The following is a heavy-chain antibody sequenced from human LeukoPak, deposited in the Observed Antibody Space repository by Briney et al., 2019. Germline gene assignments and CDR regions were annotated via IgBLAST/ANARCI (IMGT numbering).Heavy chain of an antibody. CDR3: AHALNGYGGQNYYYYYMDV. V-gene: IGHV1-69*13. CDR1: GGTFSSYA. J-gene: IGHJ6*03. D-gene: IGHD4-23*01. CDR2: IIPIFGTA. Sequence: SVKVSCKASGGTFSSYAISWVRQAPGQGLEWMGGIIPIFGTANYAQKFQGRVTITADESTSTAYMALSSLRSEDTAVYYCAHALNGYGGQNYYYYYMDVWGKGTTVTVSS.